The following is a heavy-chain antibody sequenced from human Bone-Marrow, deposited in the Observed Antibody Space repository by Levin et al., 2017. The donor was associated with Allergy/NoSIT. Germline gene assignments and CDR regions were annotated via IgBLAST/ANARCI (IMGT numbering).Heavy chain of an antibody. J-gene: IGHJ5*02. Sequence: PGGSLRLSCAVSGFTFSDYGMHWVRQAPGKGLEWVASITKDGSKKYYLDSVKGRSTLSRDSSKNTVSLQMNSLTADDTAVYFCARDHPEYFFDAWGQGTLVIVSS. V-gene: IGHV3-30*03. CDR2: ITKDGSKK. D-gene: IGHD2/OR15-2a*01. CDR3: ARDHPEYFFDA. CDR1: GFTFSDYG.